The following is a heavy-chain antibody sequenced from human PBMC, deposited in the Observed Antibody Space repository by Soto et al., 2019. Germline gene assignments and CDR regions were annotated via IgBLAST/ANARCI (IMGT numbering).Heavy chain of an antibody. D-gene: IGHD3-3*01. Sequence: QVQLVESGGGEVQPGGSLRLSCAASGFTFSRHAIHWVRLTPGRGLEWVLAISRDGSYIYYTDSVKGRFTVSRDNSKNTVFVQMNRLIPDDTALYFCARTRNGGVADSLDSWGQGTRVTVSS. V-gene: IGHV3-30*04. CDR3: ARTRNGGVADSLDS. CDR2: ISRDGSYI. CDR1: GFTFSRHA. J-gene: IGHJ4*02.